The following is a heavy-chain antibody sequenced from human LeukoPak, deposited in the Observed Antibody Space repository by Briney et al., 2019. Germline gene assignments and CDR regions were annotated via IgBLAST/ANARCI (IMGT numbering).Heavy chain of an antibody. CDR3: ARTHCSGGSCHTNWFDP. V-gene: IGHV4-59*01. D-gene: IGHD2-15*01. CDR2: IYYSGST. Sequence: SETLSLTCTVSGGSISSYYWSWIRQPPGKGLEWIGYIYYSGSTNYNPSLKSRVTISVDTSKNQFSLKLSSVTAADTAVYYCARTHCSGGSCHTNWFDPWGQGTLVTVSS. J-gene: IGHJ5*02. CDR1: GGSISSYY.